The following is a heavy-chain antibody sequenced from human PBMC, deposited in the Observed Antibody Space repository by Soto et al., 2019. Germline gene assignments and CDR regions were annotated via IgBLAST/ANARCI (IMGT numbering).Heavy chain of an antibody. CDR2: INPNSGAT. J-gene: IGHJ4*02. CDR3: ARYNSAWNDY. CDR1: GYTFTGYH. V-gene: IGHV1-2*02. Sequence: ASVKVSCKASGYTFTGYHSHWVRQAPGQGLEWMGWINPNSGATEYAQKFQGRVTMTGDTSINTAYMEVSRLRSDDTAVYHCARYNSAWNDYWGQGTLVTVSS. D-gene: IGHD6-19*01.